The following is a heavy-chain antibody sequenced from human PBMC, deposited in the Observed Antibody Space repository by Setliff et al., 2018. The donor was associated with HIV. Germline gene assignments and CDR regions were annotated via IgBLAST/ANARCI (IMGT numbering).Heavy chain of an antibody. CDR1: GYTFSRYA. D-gene: IGHD2-15*01. CDR3: ARVPYCSGGSCYRNYVDY. V-gene: IGHV1-3*04. J-gene: IGHJ4*02. Sequence: GASVKVSCKASGYTFSRYAMNWVRQAPGQSLEWMGWINTGNGYTKYPQKFQGRVTITSDTSASTAYMELWSLRSEDTAMYYCARVPYCSGGSCYRNYVDYWGPGTLVTVPQ. CDR2: INTGNGYT.